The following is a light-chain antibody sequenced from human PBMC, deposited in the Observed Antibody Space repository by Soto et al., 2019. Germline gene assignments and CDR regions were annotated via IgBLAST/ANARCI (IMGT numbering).Light chain of an antibody. CDR2: EVN. CDR3: SSYAGSNNLI. J-gene: IGLJ2*01. Sequence: QSVLTQPPSASGSPGQSVTISWTGTSSDLGDYDYVSWYQQHPGKAPKLLIYEVNKRPSGVPDRFSGSKSGNTASLTVTGLEAEDEADYYCSSYAGSNNLIFGGGTKLTVL. V-gene: IGLV2-8*01. CDR1: SSDLGDYDY.